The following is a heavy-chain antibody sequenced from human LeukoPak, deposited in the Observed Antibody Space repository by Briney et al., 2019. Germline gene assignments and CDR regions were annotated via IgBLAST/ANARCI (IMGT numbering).Heavy chain of an antibody. CDR1: GFTVSSNH. D-gene: IGHD1-1*01. J-gene: IGHJ4*02. Sequence: GGSLRLSCAASGFTVSSNHMSWVRQAPGKGLEWVSVVYSGGSTDYADSVKGRFTISRDNSKNTLYLQMNSLRAEDTAVYHCARGPAGYNWGQGTLVTVSS. V-gene: IGHV3-53*01. CDR2: VYSGGST. CDR3: ARGPAGYN.